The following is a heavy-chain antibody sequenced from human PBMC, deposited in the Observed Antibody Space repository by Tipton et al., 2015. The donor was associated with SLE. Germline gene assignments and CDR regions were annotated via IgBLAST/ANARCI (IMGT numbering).Heavy chain of an antibody. D-gene: IGHD3-16*01. V-gene: IGHV4-34*09. CDR1: GGSFSGYY. J-gene: IGHJ4*02. Sequence: GLVKPSQTLSLTCAVHGGSFSGYYWTWIRQSPSGLEWIGEINHGGNSNSNPSLKSRVTISVDTSNNQFSLKLTSVTAADTAMYYCARDGGHTYLLGSFDYWGQGTPVNVS. CDR3: ARDGGHTYLLGSFDY. CDR2: INHGGNS.